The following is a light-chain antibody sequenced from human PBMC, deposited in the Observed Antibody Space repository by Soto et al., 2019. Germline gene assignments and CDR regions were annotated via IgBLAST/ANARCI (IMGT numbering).Light chain of an antibody. CDR1: QSVAVRY. V-gene: IGKV3-20*01. CDR2: GAS. J-gene: IGKJ4*01. Sequence: LTQSPGTLSLSPVERATLSCSASQSVAVRYLARYHQRTGQAAGLLVHGASSMAIGIPNMFCGSGSGTDFSLTISRLEPEELAGYYCQQYGSTPGLTFGGGTKVDIK. CDR3: QQYGSTPGLT.